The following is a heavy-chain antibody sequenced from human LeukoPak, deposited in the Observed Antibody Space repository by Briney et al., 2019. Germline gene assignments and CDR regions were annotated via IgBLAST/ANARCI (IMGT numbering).Heavy chain of an antibody. Sequence: ASVKVSCKASGYTFTGYYMHWVRQAPGQGLEWMGWINPNSGGTNYAQKFQGRVTMTRDTSISTAYMELSRLRSDDTAVYYCARLDFGVVMSITGWGQGTLVTVSS. D-gene: IGHD3-3*01. CDR2: INPNSGGT. J-gene: IGHJ4*02. CDR1: GYTFTGYY. V-gene: IGHV1-2*02. CDR3: ARLDFGVVMSITG.